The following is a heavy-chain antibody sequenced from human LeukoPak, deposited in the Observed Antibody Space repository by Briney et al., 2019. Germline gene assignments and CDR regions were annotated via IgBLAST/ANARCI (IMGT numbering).Heavy chain of an antibody. CDR3: ARGGAAAARKRGVDY. D-gene: IGHD6-13*01. Sequence: GGSLRLSCAVSGSTVSSNYMSWVRQAPGKGLEWVSVIYSDGSKYYKDSVKGRFTISRDNTKNSLYLQMNSLRVEDTAVYYCARGGAAAARKRGVDYWGQGTLVTVSS. V-gene: IGHV3-53*01. CDR1: GSTVSSNY. CDR2: IYSDGSK. J-gene: IGHJ4*02.